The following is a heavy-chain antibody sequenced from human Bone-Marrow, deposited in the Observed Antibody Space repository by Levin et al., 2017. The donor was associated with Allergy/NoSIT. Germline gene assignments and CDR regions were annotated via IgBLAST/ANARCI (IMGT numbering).Heavy chain of an antibody. J-gene: IGHJ4*02. CDR1: GGSLSSSSYH. CDR3: ARILLGFSGWTPWDY. CDR2: IYYSGSS. V-gene: IGHV4-39*01. D-gene: IGHD6-19*01. Sequence: NTGGSLRLSCTVSGGSLSSSSYHWGWIRQPPGKALEWIGNIYYSGSSHYNPSLQSRVIISGDTSKNQFSLKVNSVTATDTAVYYCARILLGFSGWTPWDYWGQGALVTVSS.